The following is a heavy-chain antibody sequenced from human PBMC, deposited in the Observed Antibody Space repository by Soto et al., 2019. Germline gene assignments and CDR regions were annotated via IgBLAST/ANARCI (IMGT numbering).Heavy chain of an antibody. CDR3: AREEGGYCSSTSCYTARWFGP. D-gene: IGHD2-2*02. J-gene: IGHJ5*02. CDR1: GFTFSSYS. Sequence: PGGSLRLSCAASGFTFSSYSMNWVRQAPGKGLEWVSSISSSSSYIYYADSVKGRFTISRDNAKNSLYLQMNSLRAEDTAVYYCAREEGGYCSSTSCYTARWFGPWGQGTLVTVSS. V-gene: IGHV3-21*01. CDR2: ISSSSSYI.